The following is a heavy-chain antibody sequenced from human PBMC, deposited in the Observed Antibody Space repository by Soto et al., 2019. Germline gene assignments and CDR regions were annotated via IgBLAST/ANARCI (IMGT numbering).Heavy chain of an antibody. CDR2: IYHSGST. Sequence: QLQLQESGSGLVKPSQTLSLTCAVSGGSISSGGYSWSWIRQPPGNGLEWIGYIYHSGSTYYNPSLKSRVTISVDRSKNQFSLKLSSVTAADTAVYYCASAGGLGAVAADYWGQGTLVTVSS. CDR1: GGSISSGGYS. V-gene: IGHV4-30-2*01. CDR3: ASAGGLGAVAADY. D-gene: IGHD6-19*01. J-gene: IGHJ4*02.